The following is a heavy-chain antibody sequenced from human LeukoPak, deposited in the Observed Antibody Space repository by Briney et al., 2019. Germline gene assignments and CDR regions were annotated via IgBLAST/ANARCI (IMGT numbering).Heavy chain of an antibody. Sequence: GGSLRLSCAASGFTFSSFGMSWVRQAPGNGLEWVSAISAGGGTYYADTVKGRFTISRDNSKNTLYLQMSSLRAEDTAVYYCAKRSSLNYFDSWGQGTLVTVSS. V-gene: IGHV3-23*01. CDR2: ISAGGGT. D-gene: IGHD3-16*01. CDR1: GFTFSSFG. CDR3: AKRSSLNYFDS. J-gene: IGHJ4*02.